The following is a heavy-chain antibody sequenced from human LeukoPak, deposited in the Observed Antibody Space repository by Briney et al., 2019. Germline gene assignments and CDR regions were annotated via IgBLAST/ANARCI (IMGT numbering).Heavy chain of an antibody. J-gene: IGHJ3*02. D-gene: IGHD6-25*01. Sequence: GGSLRLSCAASGFTVSSNYMSWVRQAPGKGLEWVSVIYSGGSTYYADSVKGRFTISRDNSKNTLYLQMNSLRAEDTAVYYCAKSASRIDAFDIWGQGTMVTVSS. V-gene: IGHV3-66*01. CDR3: AKSASRIDAFDI. CDR1: GFTVSSNY. CDR2: IYSGGST.